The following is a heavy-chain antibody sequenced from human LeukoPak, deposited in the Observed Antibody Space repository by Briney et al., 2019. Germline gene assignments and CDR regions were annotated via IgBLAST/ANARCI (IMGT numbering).Heavy chain of an antibody. CDR1: GFPFSSYW. J-gene: IGHJ4*02. V-gene: IGHV3-7*03. CDR3: AKGLKGSSWHGDDY. CDR2: IKQDESEK. Sequence: PGGSLRLSCAASGFPFSSYWMNWVRQAPGKGLEWVANIKQDESEKYYVDSVKGRFTVSRDNSKNTLYLQMNSLRAEDTAVYYCAKGLKGSSWHGDDYWGQGTLVTVSS. D-gene: IGHD6-13*01.